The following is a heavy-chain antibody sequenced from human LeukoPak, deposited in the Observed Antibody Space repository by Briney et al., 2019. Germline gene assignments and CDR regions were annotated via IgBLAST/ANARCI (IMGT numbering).Heavy chain of an antibody. CDR2: IYYSGST. Sequence: SQTLSLTCTVSGGSISSGGYYWSWIRQHPGKGLEWIGYIYYSGSTNYNPSLKSRVTMSVDTSKNQFSLKLSSVTAADTAVYYCARDILVGSSGSLPFDYWGQGTLVTVSS. CDR3: ARDILVGSSGSLPFDY. CDR1: GGSISSGGYY. J-gene: IGHJ4*02. D-gene: IGHD3-22*01. V-gene: IGHV4-31*03.